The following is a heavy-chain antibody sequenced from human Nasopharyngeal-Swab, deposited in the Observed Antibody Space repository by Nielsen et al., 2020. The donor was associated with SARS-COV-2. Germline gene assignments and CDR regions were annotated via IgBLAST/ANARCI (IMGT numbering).Heavy chain of an antibody. V-gene: IGHV3-23*01. CDR3: AKCLDPPGFYYDSSGFKHYWYFDL. Sequence: LKLSCAASGFTFSSYAMSWVRQAPGTELEWVSAMSGSGGSTYYADSVKGRFTISRDNSKNTLYLQMNSLRAEDTAVYYCAKCLDPPGFYYDSSGFKHYWYFDLWGRGTLVTVSS. D-gene: IGHD3-22*01. CDR2: MSGSGGST. J-gene: IGHJ2*01. CDR1: GFTFSSYA.